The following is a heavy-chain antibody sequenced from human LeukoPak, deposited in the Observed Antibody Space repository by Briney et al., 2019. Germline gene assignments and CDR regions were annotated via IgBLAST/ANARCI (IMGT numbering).Heavy chain of an antibody. CDR1: GGSFSGYY. CDR2: INHSGST. V-gene: IGHV4-34*01. CDR3: ARGEAVEWELLPFDY. J-gene: IGHJ4*02. D-gene: IGHD1-26*01. Sequence: SETLSLTCAVYGGSFSGYYWSWIRQPPGKGLEWIGEINHSGSTYYNPSLKSRVTISVDTSKNQFSLKLSSVTAADTAVYYCARGEAVEWELLPFDYWGQGTLVTVSS.